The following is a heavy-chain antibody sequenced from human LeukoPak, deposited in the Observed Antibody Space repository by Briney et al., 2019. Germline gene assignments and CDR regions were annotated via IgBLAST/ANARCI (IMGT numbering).Heavy chain of an antibody. J-gene: IGHJ4*02. D-gene: IGHD6-19*01. CDR3: ARDSSGWSKNY. Sequence: PGGSLRLSCAASGFTVSSNSMSWIRQAPGKGLEWVSVIYSGGSGSTYYADSVKGRFTISRDNSKNMMYLQMNSLRAEDTAVYYCARDSSGWSKNYWGQGTLVTVSS. CDR2: IYSGGSGST. CDR1: GFTVSSNS. V-gene: IGHV3-66*01.